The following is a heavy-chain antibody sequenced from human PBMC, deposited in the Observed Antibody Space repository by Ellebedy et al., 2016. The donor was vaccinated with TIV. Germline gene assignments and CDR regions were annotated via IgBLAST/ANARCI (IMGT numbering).Heavy chain of an antibody. CDR1: GFTFSSYS. J-gene: IGHJ3*02. D-gene: IGHD6-13*01. CDR2: ISSSSSYI. CDR3: ARDRHAQYSSSWYGTFDI. V-gene: IGHV3-21*01. Sequence: GESLKISXAASGFTFSSYSMNWVRQAPGKGLEWVSSISSSSSYIYYADSVKGRFTISRDNAKNSLYLQMNSLRAEDTAVYYCARDRHAQYSSSWYGTFDIWGQGTMVTVSS.